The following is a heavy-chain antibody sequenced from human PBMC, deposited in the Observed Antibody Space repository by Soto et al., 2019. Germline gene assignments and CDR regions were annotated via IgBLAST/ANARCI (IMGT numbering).Heavy chain of an antibody. CDR3: TKGGHLDY. Sequence: GGSLRLSCAASGFPFSSYDMSWVRQAPGKGLDWLSVIRGSDGSTYYANSVKGRLTISRDNSKNTLFLQMNSLRAEDTAIYYCTKGGHLDYWGPGTLVTVSS. V-gene: IGHV3-23*01. J-gene: IGHJ4*02. CDR1: GFPFSSYD. D-gene: IGHD3-10*01. CDR2: IRGSDGST.